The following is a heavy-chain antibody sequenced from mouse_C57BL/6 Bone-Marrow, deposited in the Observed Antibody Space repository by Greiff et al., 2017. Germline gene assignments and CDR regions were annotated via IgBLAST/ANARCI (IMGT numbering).Heavy chain of an antibody. CDR1: GFNIKDDY. V-gene: IGHV14-4*01. CDR2: IDPENGDT. D-gene: IGHD2-5*01. J-gene: IGHJ3*01. Sequence: EVQLQQSGAELVRPGASVKLSCTASGFNIKDDYMHWVKQRPEQGLEWIGWIDPENGDTEYASKFQGKATITADTSSNTAYLQLSSLTSEDTAVYYCTTGDSNYRAWFAYWGQGTLVTVSA. CDR3: TTGDSNYRAWFAY.